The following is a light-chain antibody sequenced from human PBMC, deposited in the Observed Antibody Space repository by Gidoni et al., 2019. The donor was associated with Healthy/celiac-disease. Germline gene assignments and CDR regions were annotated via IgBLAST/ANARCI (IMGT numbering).Light chain of an antibody. CDR3: QQLNSYPLIT. CDR2: AAS. J-gene: IGKJ5*01. V-gene: IGKV1-9*01. Sequence: DIQLTQSPSFLSASVGDRVTITCCASQGISSYLAWYQQKPGKAPKLLIYAASTLQSGVPSRFSGSGSGTEFTLTISSLQPEDFATYYCQQLNSYPLITFGQXTRLEIK. CDR1: QGISSY.